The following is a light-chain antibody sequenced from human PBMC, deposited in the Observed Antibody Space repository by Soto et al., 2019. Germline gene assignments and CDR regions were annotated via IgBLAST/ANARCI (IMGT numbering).Light chain of an antibody. J-gene: IGLJ1*01. Sequence: QSALPQPASVSGSPGQSITISCTGTNSDVGTYNFVSWYQQHPGKLPKLMIFDVSRRPSGVSDRFSGSKSGNTASLTISGLQAEDEGDYYCISYTSSSTHVFGSGTKLTVL. V-gene: IGLV2-14*03. CDR3: ISYTSSSTHV. CDR1: NSDVGTYNF. CDR2: DVS.